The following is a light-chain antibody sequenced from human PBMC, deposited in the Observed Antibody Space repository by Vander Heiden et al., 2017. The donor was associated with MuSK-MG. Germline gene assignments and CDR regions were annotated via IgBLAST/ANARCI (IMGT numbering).Light chain of an antibody. CDR1: QCLKNNY. CDR3: QQYDRSPRT. Sequence: EVVLTQSPVTLSVSRRERVTLPCRARQCLKNNYVAWYQQKPGQAPRLLISGASSRDAGIPDRFNGSGSGTDFTLTISSLEPEDFAVYYCQQYDRSPRTFGQGTKVEI. CDR2: GAS. J-gene: IGKJ1*01. V-gene: IGKV3-20*01.